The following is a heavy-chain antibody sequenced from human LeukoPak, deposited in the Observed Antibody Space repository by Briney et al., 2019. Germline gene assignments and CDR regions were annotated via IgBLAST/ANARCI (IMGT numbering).Heavy chain of an antibody. Sequence: SETLSLTCAVYGGSFSGYYWSWIRQPPGKGLEWIGEINHSGSTNYNPSLKSRVTISVDTSKNQFSLKLSSVTAADTAVYYCARARFRYCSSTSCLPPTRFDYGGQGTLVTVSS. V-gene: IGHV4-34*01. CDR3: ARARFRYCSSTSCLPPTRFDY. CDR1: GGSFSGYY. D-gene: IGHD2-2*01. J-gene: IGHJ4*02. CDR2: INHSGST.